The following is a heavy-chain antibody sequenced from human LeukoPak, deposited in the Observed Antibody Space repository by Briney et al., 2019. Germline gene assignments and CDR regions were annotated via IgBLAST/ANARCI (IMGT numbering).Heavy chain of an antibody. V-gene: IGHV3-33*01. Sequence: GRSLRLSCAASGFTFSSYGMHWVRQAPGKGLEWVAVIWYDGSNKYYADSEKGRFTISRDNSKNTLYLQMNSLRAEDTAVYYCARDYAVVAGTEYYFDYWGQGTLVTVSS. D-gene: IGHD6-19*01. J-gene: IGHJ4*02. CDR2: IWYDGSNK. CDR1: GFTFSSYG. CDR3: ARDYAVVAGTEYYFDY.